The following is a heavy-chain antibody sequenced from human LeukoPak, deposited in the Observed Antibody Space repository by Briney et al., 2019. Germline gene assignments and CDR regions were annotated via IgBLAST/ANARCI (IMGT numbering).Heavy chain of an antibody. Sequence: SGPTLVKPTQTLTLTCTLYGLSLSNTGVGVGWIRQPPGKALEWLALIYWDDDKRYSPSLKSRLTITKDTSKNQVVLTMTNMDPVDTATYYCALGSGRTFDYWGQGTLVTVSS. CDR2: IYWDDDK. CDR3: ALGSGRTFDY. J-gene: IGHJ4*02. V-gene: IGHV2-5*02. D-gene: IGHD3-10*01. CDR1: GLSLSNTGVG.